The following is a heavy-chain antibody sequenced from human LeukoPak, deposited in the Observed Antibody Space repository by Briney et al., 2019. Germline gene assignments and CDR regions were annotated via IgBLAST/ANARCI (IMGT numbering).Heavy chain of an antibody. CDR3: ASVPILGVFTPYGMDV. Sequence: SETLSLTCAVSGGSISSSNWWSWVRQPPGKGLEWIGEIYHSGSTNYNPSPKSRVTISVDKSKNQFSLKLSSVTAADTAVYYCASVPILGVFTPYGMDVWGQGTTVTVSS. J-gene: IGHJ6*02. V-gene: IGHV4-4*02. CDR1: GGSISSSNW. D-gene: IGHD3-3*01. CDR2: IYHSGST.